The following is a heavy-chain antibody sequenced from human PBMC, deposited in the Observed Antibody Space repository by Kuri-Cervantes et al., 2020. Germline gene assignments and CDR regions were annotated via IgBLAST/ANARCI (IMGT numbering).Heavy chain of an antibody. Sequence: SETLSLTCTVSGGSISSGGYYWSWIRQHPGKGLEWIGYIYYSGSTNYNPSLKSRVTISVDTSKNQFSLKLSSVTAADTAVYYCARDGDGPFDYWGQGTLVTVSS. V-gene: IGHV4-61*08. D-gene: IGHD5-24*01. CDR1: GGSISSGGYY. CDR3: ARDGDGPFDY. CDR2: IYYSGST. J-gene: IGHJ4*02.